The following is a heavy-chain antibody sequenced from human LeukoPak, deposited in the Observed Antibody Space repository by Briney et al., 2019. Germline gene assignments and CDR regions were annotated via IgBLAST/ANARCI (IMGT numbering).Heavy chain of an antibody. CDR3: ARNYCSSASCYTEGFDY. J-gene: IGHJ4*02. CDR1: GGSISSGDYY. D-gene: IGHD2-2*02. V-gene: IGHV4-30-4*08. CDR2: IYYSGST. Sequence: SQTLSLTCTVSGGSISSGDYYWSWIRQPPGKGLEWTGYIYYSGSTYYNPSLKSRVTISVDTSKNPFSLKLSSVTAADTAVYYCARNYCSSASCYTEGFDYWGQGTLVTVSS.